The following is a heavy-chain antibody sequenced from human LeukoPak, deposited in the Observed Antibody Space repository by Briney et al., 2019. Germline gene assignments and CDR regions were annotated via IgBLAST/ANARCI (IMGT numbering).Heavy chain of an antibody. CDR2: INHSGST. CDR1: GGSFSGYY. D-gene: IGHD2/OR15-2a*01. J-gene: IGHJ4*02. V-gene: IGHV4-34*01. CDR3: ARGISFDY. Sequence: PSETLSLTCAVYGGSFSGYYWSWIRQPPGKGLEWIGEINHSGSTNYNPSLKSRVTISVDTPKNQFSLKLSPVTAADTAVYYCARGISFDYWGQGTLVTVSS.